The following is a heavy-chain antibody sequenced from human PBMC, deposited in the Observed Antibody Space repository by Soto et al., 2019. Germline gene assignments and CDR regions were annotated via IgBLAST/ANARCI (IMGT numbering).Heavy chain of an antibody. J-gene: IGHJ3*02. CDR1: GFSLSTTGVA. D-gene: IGHD1-26*01. CDR2: VYWDDDK. Sequence: QITLEESGPTLVKPTQTLTLTCSFSGFSLSTTGVAVGWIRQPPGKALEWLALVYWDDDKRYSPSLKSRLTITKDTSKNQVVLRLTNVDPVDTATYYCGHIFTLKWAFDIWGQGTMVTVSS. CDR3: GHIFTLKWAFDI. V-gene: IGHV2-5*02.